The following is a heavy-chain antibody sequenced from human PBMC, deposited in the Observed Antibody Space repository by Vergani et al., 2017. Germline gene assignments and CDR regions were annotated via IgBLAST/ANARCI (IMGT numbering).Heavy chain of an antibody. Sequence: EVQLVESGGGLVKPGGSLRLSCAASGFTFSSYSMNWVRQAPGKGLEWVSSISSSSSYIYYADSVKGRFTISRDNAKNSLYLQMNSLRAEDTAVYYCARSRLAGITIVRGVIGYWGQGSLVTVYS. CDR2: ISSSSSYI. CDR3: ARSRLAGITIVRGVIGY. D-gene: IGHD3-10*01. V-gene: IGHV3-21*01. J-gene: IGHJ4*02. CDR1: GFTFSSYS.